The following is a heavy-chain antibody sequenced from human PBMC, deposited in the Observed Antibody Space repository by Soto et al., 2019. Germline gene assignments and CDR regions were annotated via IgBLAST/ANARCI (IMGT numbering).Heavy chain of an antibody. Sequence: SETLSLTCAVYGGSFSGYYWSWIRQPPGKGLEWIGEINHSGSTNYNPSLKSRVTISVDTSKNQFSLKLRSDDTAVYYCARDRDWYPNSYWGQGTLVTVSS. CDR1: GGSFSGYY. D-gene: IGHD3-9*01. J-gene: IGHJ4*02. CDR2: INHSGST. V-gene: IGHV4-34*01. CDR3: ARDRDWYPNSY.